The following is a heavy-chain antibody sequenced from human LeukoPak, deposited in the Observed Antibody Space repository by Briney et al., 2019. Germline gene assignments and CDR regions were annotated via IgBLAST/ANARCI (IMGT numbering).Heavy chain of an antibody. CDR3: ARALYGSGSYFIA. D-gene: IGHD3-10*01. V-gene: IGHV3-66*02. J-gene: IGHJ4*02. CDR2: LYSVGTT. Sequence: GGSLRLSCAASGFTVGSNYMSWVRQAPGKGLQWVSFLYSVGTTYYADSVKGRFTISRDDSKNTVYLQMSSLTTEDTAVYYCARALYGSGSYFIAWGQGTLVTVSS. CDR1: GFTVGSNY.